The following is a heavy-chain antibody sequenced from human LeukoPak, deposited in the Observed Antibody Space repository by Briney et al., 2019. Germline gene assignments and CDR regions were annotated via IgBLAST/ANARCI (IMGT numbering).Heavy chain of an antibody. D-gene: IGHD6-13*01. V-gene: IGHV3-53*01. J-gene: IGHJ4*02. CDR2: IYSGGST. Sequence: PGGSLRLSCAASGFTVSSNYMSWVRQAPGKGLEWVSVIYSGGSTYYADSVKGRFTISRDNSKNTLYLQMNSLRAEGTAVYYCARGVAAAGPGREYYFDYWGQGTLVTVSS. CDR1: GFTVSSNY. CDR3: ARGVAAAGPGREYYFDY.